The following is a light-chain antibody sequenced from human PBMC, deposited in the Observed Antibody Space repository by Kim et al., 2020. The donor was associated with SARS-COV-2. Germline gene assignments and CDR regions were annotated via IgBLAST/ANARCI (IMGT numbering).Light chain of an antibody. V-gene: IGKV1-6*01. Sequence: AIQVTQSPSSLSASVGDRVTITCRASQGIGNDLGWYQQKPGKAPKVLIYGASTLQNGVPSRFSGSGSGTYFTLTISSLQPEDFYCLQDYSYPITFGQGTRLEIK. CDR2: GAS. CDR1: QGIGND. CDR3: LQDYSYPIT. J-gene: IGKJ5*01.